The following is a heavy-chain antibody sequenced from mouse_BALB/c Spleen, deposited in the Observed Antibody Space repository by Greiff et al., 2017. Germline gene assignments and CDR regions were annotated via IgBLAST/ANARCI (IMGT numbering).Heavy chain of an antibody. CDR3: ARETYYYGSSRHFDV. CDR1: GFSLTSYG. V-gene: IGHV2-9*02. CDR2: IWAGGST. Sequence: VQLVESGPGLVAPSQSLSITCTVSGFSLTSYGVHWVRQPPGKGLEWLGVIWAGGSTNYNSALMSRLSISKDNSKSQVFLKMNSLQTDDTAMYYCARETYYYGSSRHFDVWGAGTTVTVSS. D-gene: IGHD1-1*01. J-gene: IGHJ1*01.